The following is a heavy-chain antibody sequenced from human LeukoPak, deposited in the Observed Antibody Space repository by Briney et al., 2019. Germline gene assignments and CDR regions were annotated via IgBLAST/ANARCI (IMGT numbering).Heavy chain of an antibody. Sequence: GESLKISCQGSGYSFTNYWIGWVRQMPGKGLEWMGIIYPGDSDTRYSPSFQGKVTISADKSISTAYLQWSSLKASDTAMYYCARPTYFYDGRGSYYYFDYWGQGTLVTVSS. D-gene: IGHD3-22*01. CDR2: IYPGDSDT. CDR3: ARPTYFYDGRGSYYYFDY. V-gene: IGHV5-51*01. J-gene: IGHJ4*02. CDR1: GYSFTNYW.